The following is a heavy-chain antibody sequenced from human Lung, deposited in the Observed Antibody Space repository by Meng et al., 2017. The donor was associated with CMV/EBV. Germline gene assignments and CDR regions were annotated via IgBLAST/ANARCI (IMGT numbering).Heavy chain of an antibody. CDR1: GVSINSHH. CDR3: ARLGGLRFAFWYGMDV. V-gene: IGHV4-59*11. Sequence: SETXSLXXTVSGVSINSHHWSWIRQTPGKGLEWIGYIYYSGSTNYNPSLKSRVTISFDMSKNQFSLKLSSVTAADTAVYYCARLGGLRFAFWYGMDVWGQGXTVTVSS. CDR2: IYYSGST. D-gene: IGHD5-12*01. J-gene: IGHJ6*02.